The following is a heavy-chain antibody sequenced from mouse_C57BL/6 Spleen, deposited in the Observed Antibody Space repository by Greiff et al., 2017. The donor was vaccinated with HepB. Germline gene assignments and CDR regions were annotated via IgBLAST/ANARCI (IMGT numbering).Heavy chain of an antibody. CDR2: IDPSDSYT. V-gene: IGHV1-69*01. CDR3: ARWEAYFDV. CDR1: GYTFTSYW. Sequence: VQLQQSGAELVMPGASVKLSCKASGYTFTSYWMHWVKQRPGQGLEWIGEIDPSDSYTNYNQKFKGKSTLTVDKSSSTAYMQLSSLTSEDSAVYYCARWEAYFDVWGTGTTVTVSS. D-gene: IGHD4-1*01. J-gene: IGHJ1*03.